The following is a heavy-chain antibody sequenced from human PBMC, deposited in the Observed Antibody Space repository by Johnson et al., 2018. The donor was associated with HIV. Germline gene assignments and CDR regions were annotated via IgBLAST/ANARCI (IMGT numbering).Heavy chain of an antibody. CDR1: GFTFSSYG. CDR2: IWYDGTNK. J-gene: IGHJ3*02. CDR3: AKDLDGSSWTNDAFEI. Sequence: QVQLVESGGGLVQPGGSLRLSCAASGFTFSSYGMHWVRQAPGKGLAWVAVIWYDGTNKYYTDSVKGRFTISRDNSKNTLFLHMNSLRAEDTAVYHCAKDLDGSSWTNDAFEIWGQGTMVTVSS. V-gene: IGHV3-33*06. D-gene: IGHD6-13*01.